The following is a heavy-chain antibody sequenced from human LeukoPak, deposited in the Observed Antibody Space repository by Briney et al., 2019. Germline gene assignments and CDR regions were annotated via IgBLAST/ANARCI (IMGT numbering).Heavy chain of an antibody. CDR2: FDPEDGET. J-gene: IGHJ4*02. Sequence: GASVKVSCKVSGYTLTELSMHWVRQAPGKGLEWMGGFDPEDGETIYAQKFQGRVTMTEDTSTDTAYMGLSSPRSEDTAVYYCATDFIAARLVDYWGQGTLVTVSS. V-gene: IGHV1-24*01. CDR3: ATDFIAARLVDY. CDR1: GYTLTELS. D-gene: IGHD6-6*01.